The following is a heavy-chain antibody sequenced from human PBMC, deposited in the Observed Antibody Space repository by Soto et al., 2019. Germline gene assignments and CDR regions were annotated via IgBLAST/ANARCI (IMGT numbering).Heavy chain of an antibody. D-gene: IGHD6-13*01. V-gene: IGHV3-23*01. CDR1: GFTFSSYA. CDR3: AKDSSSWYYYYGMDV. J-gene: IGHJ6*02. Sequence: EVQLLESGGGLVQPGGSLRLSCAASGFTFSSYAMSWVRQAPGKGLEWVSAISGSGGSTYYADSVKGRFTISRDNSKNALYLQMNSLRAEDTAVYYCAKDSSSWYYYYGMDVWGQGTTVTVSS. CDR2: ISGSGGST.